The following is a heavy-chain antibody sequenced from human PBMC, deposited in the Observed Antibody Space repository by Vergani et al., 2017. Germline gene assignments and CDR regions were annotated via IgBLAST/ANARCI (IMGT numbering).Heavy chain of an antibody. Sequence: QVQLVQSGAEVKKPGASVKVSCKVSGYTLTELSMHWVRQAPGKGLEWMGIINPSGGSTSYAQKFQGRVTMTRDTSTSTVYMELSSLRSEDTAVYYCARVKSIVGDTEDDAFDIWGQGTMVTVSS. CDR3: ARVKSIVGDTEDDAFDI. CDR1: GYTLTELS. V-gene: IGHV1-46*01. CDR2: INPSGGST. D-gene: IGHD1-26*01. J-gene: IGHJ3*02.